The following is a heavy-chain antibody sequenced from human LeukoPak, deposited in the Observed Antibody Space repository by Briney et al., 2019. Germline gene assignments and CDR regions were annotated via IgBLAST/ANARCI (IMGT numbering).Heavy chain of an antibody. CDR1: GFTVSNNY. Sequence: GGSLRLSCATSGFTVSNNYMSWVRQAPGEGLEWVSSISGSGGTTYYADSVKGRFTIYRDNSKNTVSLQMNSLRAEDTALYYCAKNGDRGAYCTGGTCYPYFYYYMDVWGKGTTVTI. V-gene: IGHV3-23*01. CDR2: ISGSGGTT. J-gene: IGHJ6*03. CDR3: AKNGDRGAYCTGGTCYPYFYYYMDV. D-gene: IGHD2-15*01.